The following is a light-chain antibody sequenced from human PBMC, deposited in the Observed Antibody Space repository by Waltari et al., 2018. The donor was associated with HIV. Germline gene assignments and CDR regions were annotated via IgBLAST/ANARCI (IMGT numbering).Light chain of an antibody. CDR1: QFISTS. J-gene: IGKJ2*01. CDR3: QQAYSFTHT. CDR2: AAS. V-gene: IGKV1-12*01. Sequence: DIQMTQSPSSMSASVGDRVTITCRASQFISTSLAWYQQRPSRAPKLLIFAASRLQSGVPSRFSGGGSGTQFTLTINRLQTEDLATYYCQQAYSFTHTFGQGT.